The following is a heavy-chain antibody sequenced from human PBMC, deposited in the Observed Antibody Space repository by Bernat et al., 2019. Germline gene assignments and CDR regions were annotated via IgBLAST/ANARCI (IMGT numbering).Heavy chain of an antibody. D-gene: IGHD3-10*01. CDR3: ARVRPVRGVYDY. CDR2: INHSGST. Sequence: QVQLQQWGAGLLKPSETLSLTCAVYGGSFSGYYWSWIRQPPGKGLEWIGEINHSGSTNYNPSLKSRVTISVDTSKNQFSLKLSSVTAADTAMYYCARVRPVRGVYDYWGQGTLVTVSS. V-gene: IGHV4-34*01. CDR1: GGSFSGYY. J-gene: IGHJ4*02.